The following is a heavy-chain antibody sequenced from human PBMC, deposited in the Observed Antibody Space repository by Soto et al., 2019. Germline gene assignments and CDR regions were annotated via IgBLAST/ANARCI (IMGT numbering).Heavy chain of an antibody. Sequence: GGSLSLSCAASAFTFSTFGMHWVRQALDTGLNWVAAVTYDGTKKYYAVSVKGRFTISKDNSKNTLYLQMNSLRPDDTAVYYCVKWGPSDLSTGYWGQGTLVTVSS. CDR1: AFTFSTFG. CDR3: VKWGPSDLSTGY. CDR2: VTYDGTKK. J-gene: IGHJ4*02. V-gene: IGHV3-30*18. D-gene: IGHD3-16*01.